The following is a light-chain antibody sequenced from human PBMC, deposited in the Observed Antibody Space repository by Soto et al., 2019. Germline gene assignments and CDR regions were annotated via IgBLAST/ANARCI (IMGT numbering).Light chain of an antibody. J-gene: IGLJ2*01. CDR1: SSNIGSNY. CDR3: AAWDDSRSVSVV. Sequence: QSVLTQPPSASGTPGQRVTISCSGSSSNIGSNYVYWYQQLPGTAPKLLIYRNNQRPSGVPDRFSGSKSGTSASLAISGLRSEDEADYDGAAWDDSRSVSVVCGGGTKLTVL. V-gene: IGLV1-47*01. CDR2: RNN.